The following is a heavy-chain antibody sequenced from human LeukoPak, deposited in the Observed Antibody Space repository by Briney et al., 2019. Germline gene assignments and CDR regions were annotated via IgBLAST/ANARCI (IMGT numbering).Heavy chain of an antibody. J-gene: IGHJ4*02. CDR2: ISTYNGHT. CDR3: ARDGFRRDDYNSGLDY. V-gene: IGHV1-18*01. Sequence: GASVKVSCKASGYTFTNFGISWVRQAPGQGLEWMGWISTYNGHTIYAQKLQGRVTMTTDTSTSTPYMDLRSLRFDDTAVYYCARDGFRRDDYNSGLDYWGQGTLVTVSA. D-gene: IGHD5-24*01. CDR1: GYTFTNFG.